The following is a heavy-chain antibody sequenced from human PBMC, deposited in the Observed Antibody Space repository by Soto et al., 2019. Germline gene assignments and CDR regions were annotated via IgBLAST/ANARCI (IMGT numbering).Heavy chain of an antibody. V-gene: IGHV4-4*02. Sequence: ASETLSLTCAVSGGSISSSNWWSWVRQPPGKGLEWIGEISRSGGTNYNPSLKSRVTISLDKSRNQFSLNLSSVTAADSAVYFCATYSSEYYFDYWGQGILVT. CDR2: ISRSGGT. CDR3: ATYSSEYYFDY. J-gene: IGHJ4*02. D-gene: IGHD6-25*01. CDR1: GGSISSSNW.